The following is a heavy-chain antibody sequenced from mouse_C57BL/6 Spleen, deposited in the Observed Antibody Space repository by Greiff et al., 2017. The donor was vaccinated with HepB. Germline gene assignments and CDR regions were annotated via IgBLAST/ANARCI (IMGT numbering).Heavy chain of an antibody. D-gene: IGHD2-5*01. V-gene: IGHV5-17*01. CDR1: GFTFSDYG. CDR3: ANSNYNYAMDY. J-gene: IGHJ4*01. CDR2: ISSGSSTI. Sequence: DVMLVESGGGLVKPGGSLKLSCAASGFTFSDYGMHWVRQAPEKGLEWVAYISSGSSTIYYADTVKGRFTISRDNAKNTLFLQMTSLRSEDTAMYYCANSNYNYAMDYWGQRTSVTVSS.